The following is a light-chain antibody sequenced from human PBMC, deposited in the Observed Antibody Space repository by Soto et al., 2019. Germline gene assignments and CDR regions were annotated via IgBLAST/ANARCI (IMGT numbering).Light chain of an antibody. V-gene: IGKV3-11*01. J-gene: IGKJ4*01. CDR1: QSVRSY. CDR3: QQRSNWPLT. CDR2: DAS. Sequence: EIVLTQSPATLSLSPGERATLSCRASQSVRSYLAWYQQKPGQAPRLLIFDASNRAAGIPARFSGSGSGTDFTLTITNLGPEDFAVYYCQQRSNWPLTFGGGTKVDIK.